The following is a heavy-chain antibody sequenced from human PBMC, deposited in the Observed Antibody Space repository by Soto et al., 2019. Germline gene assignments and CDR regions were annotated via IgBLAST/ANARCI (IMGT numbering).Heavy chain of an antibody. J-gene: IGHJ3*02. CDR3: ARSLWKQLDPDDAFDI. CDR1: GYTFTSYG. Sequence: QVQLVQSGAEVKKPGASVKVSCKASGYTFTSYGISWVRQAPGQGLEWMGWISAYNGNTNYAQKLQGRVTMTTDTSTSTAYMERRSLRSDDTAVYYWARSLWKQLDPDDAFDIWGQGTMVTVSS. CDR2: ISAYNGNT. V-gene: IGHV1-18*01. D-gene: IGHD6-13*01.